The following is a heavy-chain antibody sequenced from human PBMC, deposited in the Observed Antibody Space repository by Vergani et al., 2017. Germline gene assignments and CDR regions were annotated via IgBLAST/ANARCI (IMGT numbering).Heavy chain of an antibody. V-gene: IGHV4-61*02. CDR3: ARGRCSSTSCYTEFDY. CDR2: IHTGGST. Sequence: QVKLQESGPGLLKPSQTLSLTCTVSGESIRSGSHYWSWIRQPAGKGPEWIGHIHTGGSTDLNPSFKSRVSISVDTSKSQFSLKLNSVTAADTAVYYCARGRCSSTSCYTEFDYWGQGTLVTVSS. D-gene: IGHD2-2*02. J-gene: IGHJ4*02. CDR1: GESIRSGSHY.